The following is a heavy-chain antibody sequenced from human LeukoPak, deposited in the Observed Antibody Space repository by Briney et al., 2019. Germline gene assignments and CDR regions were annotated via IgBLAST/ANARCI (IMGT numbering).Heavy chain of an antibody. CDR1: GLTFSSYA. Sequence: GGSLRLSCAASGLTFSSYAMSWVRQAPGKGLEWVSAISGSGGSTYYADSVKGRFTISRDNSKNTLYLQMNSLRAEDTAVYYCAKDPLVRELLPYYFDYWGQGTLVTVSS. J-gene: IGHJ4*02. CDR3: AKDPLVRELLPYYFDY. V-gene: IGHV3-23*01. D-gene: IGHD1-26*01. CDR2: ISGSGGST.